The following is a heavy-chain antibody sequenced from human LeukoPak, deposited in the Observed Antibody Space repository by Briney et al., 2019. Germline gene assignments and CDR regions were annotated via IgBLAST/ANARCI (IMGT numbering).Heavy chain of an antibody. CDR1: GYXFSNFG. V-gene: IGHV1-18*01. CDR2: ISGNNDNP. D-gene: IGHD2-2*01. CDR3: ARDGTSTDDY. J-gene: IGHJ4*02. Sequence: ASAKVSCKTSGYXFSNFGINWVRQAPGQGLEWLGWISGNNDNPNYGQKFQGRSTVTTDSSTRTAYMEPRNLRFDDTAVYYCARDGTSTDDYWGQGTLVTVSS.